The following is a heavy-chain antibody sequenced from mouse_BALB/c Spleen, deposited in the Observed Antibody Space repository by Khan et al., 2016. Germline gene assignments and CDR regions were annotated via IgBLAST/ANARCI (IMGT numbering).Heavy chain of an antibody. J-gene: IGHJ4*01. CDR3: ARQPYYHYNIMDY. D-gene: IGHD2-10*01. V-gene: IGHV2-6-1*01. Sequence: LEESGPGLAAPSQSLSITCTISGFSLTNYGVHWIRQPPGKGLEWLVVIWSDGSTTYNSALQSRLTITKDNSQSQVFLKMNGLQTDDTAIYFCARQPYYHYNIMDYWGQGTSVTVSS. CDR2: IWSDGST. CDR1: GFSLTNYG.